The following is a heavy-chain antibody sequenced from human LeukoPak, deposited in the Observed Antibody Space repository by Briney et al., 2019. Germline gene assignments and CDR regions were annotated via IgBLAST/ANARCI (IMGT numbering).Heavy chain of an antibody. V-gene: IGHV4-34*01. D-gene: IGHD2-15*01. CDR3: ARGRYCSGGSCYYPIDY. CDR1: GGSFSSYY. CDR2: INHSGST. J-gene: IGHJ4*02. Sequence: SETLSLTCAVYGGSFSSYYWSWIRQPPGKGLEWIGEINHSGSTNYNPSLKSRITISVDTSKNQFSLKLSSVTAADTAVYYCARGRYCSGGSCYYPIDYWGQGTLVTVSS.